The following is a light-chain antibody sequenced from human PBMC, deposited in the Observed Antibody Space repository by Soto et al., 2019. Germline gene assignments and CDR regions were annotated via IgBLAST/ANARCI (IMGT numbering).Light chain of an antibody. V-gene: IGKV1-39*01. CDR2: AAS. Sequence: DIQMTQSPSSLSESVGDRVTITCRASKSISSYLNWYQQKPGKAPKLLIYAASSLQSGVPSRCSGSGSGTDFSLTISSRQPEDFATYYCQQRYSTPPLTFGGGTKVEIK. CDR3: QQRYSTPPLT. J-gene: IGKJ4*01. CDR1: KSISSY.